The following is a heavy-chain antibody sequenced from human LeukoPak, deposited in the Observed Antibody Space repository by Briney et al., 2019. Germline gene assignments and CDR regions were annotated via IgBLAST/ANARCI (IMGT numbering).Heavy chain of an antibody. V-gene: IGHV4-39*01. CDR3: ASQGLWFGEFPFDY. J-gene: IGHJ4*02. D-gene: IGHD3-10*01. CDR2: IYSRGST. CDR1: GSSISSGNYY. Sequence: SETLSLSCTVSGSSISSGNYYWSWIRQHPGKGLVSVGYIYSRGSTYYNPSLRSRVTISVDTSKNQFSLKLSSVTAADTAVYYCASQGLWFGEFPFDYWGQGTLVTVSS.